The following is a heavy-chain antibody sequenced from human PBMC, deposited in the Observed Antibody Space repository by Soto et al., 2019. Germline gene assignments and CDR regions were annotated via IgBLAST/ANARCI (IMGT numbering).Heavy chain of an antibody. CDR1: GLTVSSNY. J-gene: IGHJ6*02. Sequence: PGGSLRLSCAASGLTVSSNYMSWVRQAPGKGLEWVSVIYSGGGKFYAESVKGRFTISRDNSKNTLYLQMNSLRAEDTAVYYCARDDYYGSNMYGMDVWGQGTTVTVSS. CDR2: IYSGGGK. D-gene: IGHD3-10*01. CDR3: ARDDYYGSNMYGMDV. V-gene: IGHV3-53*01.